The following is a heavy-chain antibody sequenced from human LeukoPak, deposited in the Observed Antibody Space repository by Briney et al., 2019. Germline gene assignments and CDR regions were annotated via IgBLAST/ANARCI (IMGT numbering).Heavy chain of an antibody. CDR2: IIPILGIA. V-gene: IGHV1-69*02. CDR1: VGTFSSYT. J-gene: IGHJ6*02. CDR3: ARGHQPPYYGMDV. Sequence: SVKVSCKASVGTFSSYTISWVRQAPGQGREYMGRIIPILGIANYAQKFQGRVTITADKSTGTAYMELSSLRSEDTAVFYCARGHQPPYYGMDVWGQGTTVTVSS.